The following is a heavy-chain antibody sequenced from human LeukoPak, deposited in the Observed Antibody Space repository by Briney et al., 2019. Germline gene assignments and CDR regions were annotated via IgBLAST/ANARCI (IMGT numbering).Heavy chain of an antibody. CDR3: AREGSSGWIDY. J-gene: IGHJ4*02. CDR1: GFTFSSYD. Sequence: GGSLRLSCAASGFTFSSYDMHWVRQATGKGLEWVSAIGTAGDTYYPGSVKGRFTISRENAKNSLYLQMNSLRAGDTAVYYCAREGSSGWIDYWGQGTPVTVSS. D-gene: IGHD6-19*01. CDR2: IGTAGDT. V-gene: IGHV3-13*01.